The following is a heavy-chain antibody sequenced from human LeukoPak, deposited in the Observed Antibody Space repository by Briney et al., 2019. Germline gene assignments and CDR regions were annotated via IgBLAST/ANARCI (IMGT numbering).Heavy chain of an antibody. CDR2: ISGSGSIT. D-gene: IGHD5-12*01. V-gene: IGHV3-23*01. J-gene: IGHJ4*02. CDR1: GFTFNNYA. Sequence: PGGSLSLSCVSSGFTFNNYAMNWVRQAPGKGLEWVSSISGSGSITYYADSVKGRFTISRDNSKNTLYLQMNSLRAEDTAVYYCARGPSGYHNTGGQGTLVTVSS. CDR3: ARGPSGYHNT.